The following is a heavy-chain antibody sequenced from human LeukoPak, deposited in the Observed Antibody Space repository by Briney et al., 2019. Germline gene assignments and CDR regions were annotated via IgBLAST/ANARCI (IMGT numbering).Heavy chain of an antibody. CDR2: IYYSGST. CDR1: GGSISSYY. D-gene: IGHD3-10*01. V-gene: IGHV4-59*01. CDR3: ARAYYGSGSYYNGDAFDI. Sequence: PSETLSLTCTVSGGSISSYYWSWIRRPPGKGLEWIGYIYYSGSTNYNPSLKSRVTILVDTSKNQFSLKLSSVTAADTAVYYCARAYYGSGSYYNGDAFDIWGQGTMVTVSS. J-gene: IGHJ3*02.